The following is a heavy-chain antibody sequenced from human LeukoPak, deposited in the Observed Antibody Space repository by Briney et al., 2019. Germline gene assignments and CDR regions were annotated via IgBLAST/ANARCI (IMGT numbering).Heavy chain of an antibody. V-gene: IGHV3-21*01. J-gene: IGHJ4*02. CDR2: ISSSSSYI. Sequence: GGSLRLSCAASGFTFSSYSMNWVRQAPGKGLEWVSSISSSSSYIYYADSVKGRFTISRDNAKNSLYLQMNSLGAEDTAVYYCARGRHSGFDYWGQGTLVTVSS. D-gene: IGHD6-13*01. CDR1: GFTFSSYS. CDR3: ARGRHSGFDY.